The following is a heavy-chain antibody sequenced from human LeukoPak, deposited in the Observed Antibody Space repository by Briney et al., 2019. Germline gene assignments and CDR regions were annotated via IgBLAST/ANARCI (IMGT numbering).Heavy chain of an antibody. Sequence: GGSLKLSCAASGFTFRTTWMSWVRQAPGKGLEWVGRIKSKGTGGTTDYAAPVKGRFTISRDDSKNTLYLQMNSLKTEDTAVYYCTTNPYDRSGYHIWGQGTMVTVSS. CDR2: IKSKGTGGTT. V-gene: IGHV3-15*01. J-gene: IGHJ3*02. CDR1: GFTFRTTW. D-gene: IGHD3-22*01. CDR3: TTNPYDRSGYHI.